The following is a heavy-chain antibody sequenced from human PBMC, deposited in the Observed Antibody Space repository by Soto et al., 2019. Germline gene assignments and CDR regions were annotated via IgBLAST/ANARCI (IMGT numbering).Heavy chain of an antibody. CDR3: ARDRGSGGYVFDY. Sequence: GGSLRLSXTASGFIVSDNYMSWVRQAPGKRLEWVSVIYSGSSTAYADSVKGRFTISRDTSRNTLYLQMNSLRAEDTAVYYCARDRGSGGYVFDYWGQGTVVTVSS. D-gene: IGHD1-26*01. CDR2: IYSGSST. CDR1: GFIVSDNY. V-gene: IGHV3-53*01. J-gene: IGHJ4*02.